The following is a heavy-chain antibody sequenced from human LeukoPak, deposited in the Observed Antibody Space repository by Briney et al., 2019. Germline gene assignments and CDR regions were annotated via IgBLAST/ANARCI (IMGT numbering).Heavy chain of an antibody. D-gene: IGHD2-15*01. CDR3: VRDYFCSGGTCDDCFDP. CDR1: GYTFTNYG. CDR2: ISTYDHDT. V-gene: IGHV1-18*01. J-gene: IGHJ5*02. Sequence: GASVAVSFKASGYTFTNYGISWVRQAPGQGLEWMAWISTYDHDTNYAQKFRGRVTMTTDTSTSTAYMELRRLGSDDTAVYYCVRDYFCSGGTCDDCFDPWGQGTLVTVSS.